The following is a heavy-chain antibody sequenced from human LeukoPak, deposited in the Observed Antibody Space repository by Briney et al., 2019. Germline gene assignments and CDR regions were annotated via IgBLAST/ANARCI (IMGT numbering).Heavy chain of an antibody. CDR3: AIQTTIWGYFAS. D-gene: IGHD4-11*01. V-gene: IGHV1-2*02. CDR2: INLKSGDT. CDR1: GHAFSGYY. Sequence: ASVKVSCKASGHAFSGYYMHWVRQAPGQGLEWMGWINLKSGDTNYAQKFQGRVTMTRDTSIITAYMDLTRLVSDDTAVYYCAIQTTIWGYFASWGQGTLVAVSS. J-gene: IGHJ4*02.